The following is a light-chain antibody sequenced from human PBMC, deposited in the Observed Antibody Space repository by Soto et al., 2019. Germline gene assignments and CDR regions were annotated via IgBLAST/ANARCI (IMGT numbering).Light chain of an antibody. Sequence: SALTQPASVSWSRGRSITISCPGTSSDVGSYNLVSWYQQHPGKAPKVMIYEVSKRPSGVSNRFSGSKSGNTASLTISGLQAEDEADYYCCSYAGSSTYVFGTGTKVTVL. CDR2: EVS. CDR1: SSDVGSYNL. J-gene: IGLJ1*01. CDR3: CSYAGSSTYV. V-gene: IGLV2-23*02.